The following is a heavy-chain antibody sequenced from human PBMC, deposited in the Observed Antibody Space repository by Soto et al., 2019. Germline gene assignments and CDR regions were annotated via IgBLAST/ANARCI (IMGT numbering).Heavy chain of an antibody. CDR1: GFTFSSYP. J-gene: IGHJ5*02. Sequence: TGGSLILSCAASGFTFSSYPMRWVRRAPGKGLEWFSVISGSGGSTYYADSVKGRFTISRDNSKNTLYLQMNSLRAEDTAVYYCAKDRHGYGSGTNTRRNFDPWGQGTLVTVSS. D-gene: IGHD3-10*01. V-gene: IGHV3-23*01. CDR3: AKDRHGYGSGTNTRRNFDP. CDR2: ISGSGGST.